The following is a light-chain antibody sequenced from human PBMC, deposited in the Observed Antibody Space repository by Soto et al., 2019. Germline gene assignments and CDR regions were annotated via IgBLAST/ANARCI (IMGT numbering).Light chain of an antibody. CDR3: QQYGSSPWT. Sequence: EIVLTQSPCTLSLSPGERATLSCRASQSVSSSYLAWYQQKPGQAPRLLIYGASNRATGIPDRFSGSGSGTDFTLTISRLEPEDFAVYYCQQYGSSPWTFGQGTKVDI. V-gene: IGKV3-20*01. J-gene: IGKJ1*01. CDR2: GAS. CDR1: QSVSSSY.